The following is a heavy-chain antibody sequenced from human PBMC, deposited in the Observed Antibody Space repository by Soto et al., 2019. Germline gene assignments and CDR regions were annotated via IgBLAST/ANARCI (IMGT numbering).Heavy chain of an antibody. CDR3: ARPANTVADHFDL. D-gene: IGHD4-17*01. CDR2: IYPSDSDT. V-gene: IGHV5-51*01. J-gene: IGHJ4*02. Sequence: LGESLKISCQVSGYTFTIYWIGWVRQMPGKGLEWMGIIYPSDSDTRYSPSFQGQDTISADQSINTAYLQWDSLKASDTAIYYCARPANTVADHFDLWGQGTPVTVSS. CDR1: GYTFTIYW.